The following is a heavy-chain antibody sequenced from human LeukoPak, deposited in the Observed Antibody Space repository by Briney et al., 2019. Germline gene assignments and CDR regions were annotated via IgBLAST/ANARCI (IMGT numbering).Heavy chain of an antibody. J-gene: IGHJ6*03. Sequence: ASVKVSCKASGYTFTSYYMHWVRQAPGQGLEWMGVINPSGGGTSYAQKFQGRVTMTRNMSTRTVYMELSSLRSDDTAVYYCATTNSSPSNSTGVDVYYYYYYYMDVWGKGTTVTVSS. V-gene: IGHV1-46*01. CDR1: GYTFTSYY. CDR2: INPSGGGT. CDR3: ATTNSSPSNSTGVDVYYYYYYYMDV. D-gene: IGHD1-14*01.